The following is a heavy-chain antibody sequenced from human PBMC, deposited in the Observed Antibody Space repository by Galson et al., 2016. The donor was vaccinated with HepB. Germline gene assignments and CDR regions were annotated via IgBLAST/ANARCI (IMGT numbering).Heavy chain of an antibody. CDR2: ISDDGSIK. J-gene: IGHJ4*02. CDR3: AKGYGLFDS. CDR1: GFTLSSFG. Sequence: SLRLSCAASGFTLSSFGMHWVRQAPGKGLEWVAVISDDGSIKYYADSVKGRFTISRDNSKNTLYLQMNSLRAGDAAVYYCAKGYGLFDSWGQGTLVTVSS. V-gene: IGHV3-30*18. D-gene: IGHD4-17*01.